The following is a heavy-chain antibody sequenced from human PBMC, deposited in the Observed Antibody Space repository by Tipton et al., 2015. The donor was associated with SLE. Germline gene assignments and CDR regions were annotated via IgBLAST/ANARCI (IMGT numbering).Heavy chain of an antibody. D-gene: IGHD4-11*01. Sequence: TLSLTCTVSGGPITSDNYYWSWIRQPAGKGLEWIGRMSASGNSNYNPSLKSRVTISVDTSKNQFSLNLPSVTAADTAVYYCARETPVTTRVVYYYWGQGTLVTVSS. CDR2: MSASGNS. J-gene: IGHJ4*02. CDR3: ARETPVTTRVVYYY. V-gene: IGHV4-61*02. CDR1: GGPITSDNYY.